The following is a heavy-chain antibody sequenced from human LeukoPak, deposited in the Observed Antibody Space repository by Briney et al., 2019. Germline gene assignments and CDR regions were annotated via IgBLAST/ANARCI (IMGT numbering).Heavy chain of an antibody. V-gene: IGHV1-2*06. Sequence: ASVKVSCKASGYTFTGYYIHWVRQAPGQGLEWMGRINPNTGGTYYPQKFQGGATMTRDTSIGTAYMELSRLRSDDTAVFYCAVTYYDVLTGYFPFDYWGQGTLVTISS. J-gene: IGHJ4*02. CDR3: AVTYYDVLTGYFPFDY. CDR1: GYTFTGYY. CDR2: INPNTGGT. D-gene: IGHD3-9*01.